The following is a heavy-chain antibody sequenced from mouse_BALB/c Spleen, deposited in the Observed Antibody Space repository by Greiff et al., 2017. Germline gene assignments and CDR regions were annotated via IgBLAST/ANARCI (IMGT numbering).Heavy chain of an antibody. CDR2: IYPGGGYT. CDR1: GYTFTNYW. CDR3: ARSGGDYDGFDY. Sequence: QVQLQQSGAELVRPGTSVKISCKASGYTFTNYWLGWVKQRPGHGLEWIGDIYPGGGYTNYNEKFKGKATLTADTSSSTAYMQLSSLTSEDSAVYFCARSGGDYDGFDYGGQGTTLTVSS. V-gene: IGHV1-63*02. J-gene: IGHJ2*01. D-gene: IGHD2-4*01.